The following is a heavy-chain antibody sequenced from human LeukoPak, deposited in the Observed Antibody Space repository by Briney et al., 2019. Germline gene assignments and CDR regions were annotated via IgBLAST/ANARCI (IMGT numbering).Heavy chain of an antibody. V-gene: IGHV4-61*02. J-gene: IGHJ4*02. CDR2: IYTSGST. Sequence: SQTLSLTCTVSGGSISSGSYYWSWIRQPAGKGLEWIGRIYTSGSTNYNPSLKSRVTISVDTSKNQFSLKLSSVTAADTAVYYCARGHPPAPKDFGVVTTYYFDYWGQGTLVTVSS. CDR3: ARGHPPAPKDFGVVTTYYFDY. D-gene: IGHD3-3*01. CDR1: GGSISSGSYY.